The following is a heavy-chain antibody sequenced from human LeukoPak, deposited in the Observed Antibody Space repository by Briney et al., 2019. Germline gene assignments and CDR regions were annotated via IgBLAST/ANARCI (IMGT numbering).Heavy chain of an antibody. CDR3: ARDPQKKGYFDY. Sequence: SETLSLTCTVSGGSISSYYWSWIRQPPGKGLEWIGSIYHSGSTYYNPSLKSRVTISVDTSKNQFSLKLSSVTAADTAVYYCARDPQKKGYFDYWGQETLVTVSS. CDR1: GGSISSYY. CDR2: IYHSGST. V-gene: IGHV4-38-2*02. J-gene: IGHJ4*02.